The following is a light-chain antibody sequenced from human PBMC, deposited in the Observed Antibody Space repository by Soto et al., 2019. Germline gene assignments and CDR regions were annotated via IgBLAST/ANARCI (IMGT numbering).Light chain of an antibody. J-gene: IGLJ2*01. Sequence: QAVVTQEPSLTVSPGGTVTLTCGSSTGAVTSGHYPYWSQQKPGQAPRTLIYDTSNKHSWTPARFSGSLLGGKAALTLSGAQPEDEAEYYCLLYDSGVRLFGGGTKVTVL. CDR3: LLYDSGVRL. CDR2: DTS. CDR1: TGAVTSGHY. V-gene: IGLV7-46*01.